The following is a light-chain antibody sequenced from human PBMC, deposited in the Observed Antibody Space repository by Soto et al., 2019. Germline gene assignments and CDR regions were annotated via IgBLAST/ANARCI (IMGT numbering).Light chain of an antibody. V-gene: IGLV2-14*01. CDR1: GSDVGGYNY. J-gene: IGLJ2*01. CDR3: SSYTTSSTRGVV. CDR2: EVS. Sequence: QSALTQPASVSGSPGQSITISCTGTGSDVGGYNYVSWYQQHPGKAPKLMIYEVSNRPSGVSNRFSGSKSGNTASLTISGLQAEYEADYYCSSYTTSSTRGVVFGGGTKLTVL.